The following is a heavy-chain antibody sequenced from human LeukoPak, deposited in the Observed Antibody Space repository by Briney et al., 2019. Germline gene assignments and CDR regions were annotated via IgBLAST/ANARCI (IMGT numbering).Heavy chain of an antibody. Sequence: ASVKVSCKASGYTFTSYGISWVRQAPGQGLEWMGWISAYNGNTNYAQKLQGRVTMTTDTSTSTAYMELRSLRSDDTAVYYCARGFFPPGHGGKVPFDYWGQGTLVTVSS. J-gene: IGHJ4*02. CDR2: ISAYNGNT. D-gene: IGHD4-23*01. CDR3: ARGFFPPGHGGKVPFDY. CDR1: GYTFTSYG. V-gene: IGHV1-18*01.